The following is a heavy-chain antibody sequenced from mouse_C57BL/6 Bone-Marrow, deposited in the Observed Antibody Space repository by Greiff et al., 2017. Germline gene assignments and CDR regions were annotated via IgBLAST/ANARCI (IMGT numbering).Heavy chain of an antibody. J-gene: IGHJ2*01. D-gene: IGHD1-1*02. V-gene: IGHV1-15*01. CDR1: GYTFTDYD. CDR3: TSIGEVMGY. CDR2: IYPETGGT. Sequence: VQLQQSGAELVRPGASVTLSCKASGYTFTDYDMHWVKQTPVHGLEWIGTIYPETGGTAYNQKFKGKAILTADKSTSTAYMELGSLTSEDSAVYYCTSIGEVMGYWGQGTTLTVSS.